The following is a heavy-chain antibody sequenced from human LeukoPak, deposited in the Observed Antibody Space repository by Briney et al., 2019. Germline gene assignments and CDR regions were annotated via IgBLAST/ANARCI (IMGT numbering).Heavy chain of an antibody. CDR3: AKLGFNYDFWSGRDAFDI. D-gene: IGHD3-3*01. CDR1: GFTFSSYG. CDR2: ISSSGGST. V-gene: IGHV3-23*01. J-gene: IGHJ3*02. Sequence: GGSLRLSCAASGFTFSSYGMSWVRQAPGKGLEWVSAISSSGGSTYYADSVKGRFTISRDNSKNTLYLQMNSLRAADTAVYYCAKLGFNYDFWSGRDAFDIWGQGTMVTVSS.